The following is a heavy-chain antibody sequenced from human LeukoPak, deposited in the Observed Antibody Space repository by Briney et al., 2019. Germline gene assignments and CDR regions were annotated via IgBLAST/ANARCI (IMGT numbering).Heavy chain of an antibody. CDR1: GFTFSSYA. J-gene: IGHJ5*02. CDR3: AKDLSGVVVTATNWFDP. D-gene: IGHD2-21*02. CDR2: ISGSGGST. Sequence: PGGSLRLSCAPSGFTFSSYAMSWVRQAPGKGLEWVSAISGSGGSTYYANSVKGRFTICRDNSKNTLYRQMNSLRAEDTAVYYCAKDLSGVVVTATNWFDPWGQGTLVTVSS. V-gene: IGHV3-23*01.